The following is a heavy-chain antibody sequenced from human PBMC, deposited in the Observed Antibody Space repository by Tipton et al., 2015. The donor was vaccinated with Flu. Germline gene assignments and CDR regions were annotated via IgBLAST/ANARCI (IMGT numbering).Heavy chain of an antibody. D-gene: IGHD3-3*01. Sequence: QSGAEVKKPGSSVKVSCKASGGTFSSAVSWMRQAPGQGLEWVGGIIPIFGTTNYAQKFQGRVTITADTSTAYMELSSLRSEDTAVYYCARQRTYYDFSTGDAFDIWGQGTMVTVSS. CDR2: IIPIFGTT. CDR1: GGTFSSA. CDR3: ARQRTYYDFSTGDAFDI. V-gene: IGHV1-69*01. J-gene: IGHJ3*02.